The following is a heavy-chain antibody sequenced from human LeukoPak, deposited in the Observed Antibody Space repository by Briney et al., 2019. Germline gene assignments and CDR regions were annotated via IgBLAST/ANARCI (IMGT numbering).Heavy chain of an antibody. CDR2: ISASGGSA. CDR3: AYRRDGTSCLPSDT. CDR1: GFTFSSYA. V-gene: IGHV3-23*01. J-gene: IGHJ5*02. D-gene: IGHD2-2*01. Sequence: GGSLRLSCAASGFTFSSYAMNWVRQTPGKGLESVSRISASGGSADYADSVKGRFTISRDNSKSTLYLQMNSLRAEDTAVYYCAYRRDGTSCLPSDTWGQVTLVTVS.